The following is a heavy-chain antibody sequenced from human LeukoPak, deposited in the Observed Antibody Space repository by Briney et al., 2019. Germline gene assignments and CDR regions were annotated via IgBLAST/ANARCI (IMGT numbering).Heavy chain of an antibody. CDR3: ARDMRHYRNYDTTGYYYNFEY. Sequence: ASVKVSCKTSGYTFTSYGISWVRQAPGQGLEWMGWISVHNGYTRYAQKFQGRVTMTTDTSTSTAYMNLRSLRSDDTAVYFCARDMRHYRNYDTTGYYYNFEYWGQGTLVAVSS. J-gene: IGHJ4*02. CDR1: GYTFTSYG. D-gene: IGHD3-22*01. CDR2: ISVHNGYT. V-gene: IGHV1-18*01.